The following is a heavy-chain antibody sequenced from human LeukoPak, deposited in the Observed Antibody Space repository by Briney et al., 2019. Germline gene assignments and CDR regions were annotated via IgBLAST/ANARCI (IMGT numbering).Heavy chain of an antibody. CDR1: GGTFSSYA. Sequence: SVKVSCKASGGTFSSYAISWVRQAPGQGLEWMGRIIPILGIANYAQKFQGRVTITADKSTSTAYMELSSLRSEDTAVYYCARAARHYGSGSPDAFDIWGQGTMVTVSS. CDR3: ARAARHYGSGSPDAFDI. J-gene: IGHJ3*02. V-gene: IGHV1-69*04. D-gene: IGHD3-10*01. CDR2: IIPILGIA.